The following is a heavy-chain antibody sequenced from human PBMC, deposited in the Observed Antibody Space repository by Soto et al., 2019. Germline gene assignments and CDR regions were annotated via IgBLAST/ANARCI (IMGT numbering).Heavy chain of an antibody. CDR3: AKVDTSGWWIGSRLRGGLDV. CDR1: GFTFSIYA. V-gene: IGHV3-23*01. CDR2: ISASGGST. Sequence: EVQLLESGGGLVQPGGSLRLSCAASGFTFSIYAMSWVRQAPGKGLEWVSAISASGGSTYYADSVKGRFTISRDNSKITVYLQINSLRAEDTAVYYCAKVDTSGWWIGSRLRGGLDVCGQGPTVTVSS. D-gene: IGHD6-19*01. J-gene: IGHJ6*02.